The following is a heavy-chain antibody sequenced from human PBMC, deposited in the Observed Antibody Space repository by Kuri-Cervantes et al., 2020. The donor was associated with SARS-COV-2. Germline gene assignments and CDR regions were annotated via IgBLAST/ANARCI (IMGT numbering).Heavy chain of an antibody. CDR2: ISYDGSNK. CDR3: ARIYSSGYFNWFDP. CDR1: GFTFSSYA. Sequence: GGSLRLSCAASGFTFSSYATHWVRQAPGKGLEWVAVISYDGSNKYYADSVKGRFTISRDNSKNTLYLQMNSLRAEDTAVYYCARIYSSGYFNWFDPWGQGTLVTVSS. V-gene: IGHV3-30*14. D-gene: IGHD3-22*01. J-gene: IGHJ5*02.